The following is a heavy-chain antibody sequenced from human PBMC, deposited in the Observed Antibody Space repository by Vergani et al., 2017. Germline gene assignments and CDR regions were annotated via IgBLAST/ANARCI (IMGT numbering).Heavy chain of an antibody. D-gene: IGHD1-26*01. CDR3: ARDSWTSELSGAYWFDT. CDR2: IHSSGTT. J-gene: IGHJ5*02. Sequence: QVQLHESGPGLVKPSQTLSLTCTVSGGSITSGSFYWSWIRQPAGKGLEWIGRIHSSGTTNYNPSLKSRVTLSVDTSKNQLSLRITSVTAADTAVYYCARDSWTSELSGAYWFDTWGQGTLVSVSS. CDR1: GGSITSGSFY. V-gene: IGHV4-61*02.